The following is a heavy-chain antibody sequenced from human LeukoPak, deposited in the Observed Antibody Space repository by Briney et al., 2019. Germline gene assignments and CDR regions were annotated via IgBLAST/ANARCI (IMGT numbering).Heavy chain of an antibody. CDR2: IYSGGST. D-gene: IGHD6-13*01. CDR3: ASSSSWYGGCDY. V-gene: IGHV3-53*01. J-gene: IGHJ4*02. Sequence: PGGSLRLSCAASGFTVSSNYMSWVRKAPGKGLEWVSVIYSGGSTYYADSVKGRFTISRDNSKNTLYLQMNSLRAEDTAVYYCASSSSWYGGCDYWGQGTLVTVSS. CDR1: GFTVSSNY.